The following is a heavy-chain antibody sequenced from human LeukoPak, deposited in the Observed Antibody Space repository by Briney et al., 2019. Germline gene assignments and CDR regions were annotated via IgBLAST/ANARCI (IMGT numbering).Heavy chain of an antibody. CDR3: VKSGGYGLIDY. CDR1: GGCISSGSYY. J-gene: IGHJ4*02. V-gene: IGHV4-61*02. CDR2: IYTSGST. Sequence: SQTLSLTCTVSGGCISSGSYYWSWIRQPAGKGLEWIGRIYTSGSTYYNASLQSRVTISIDTSKNQFSLRLNSMTAADTAMYYCVKSGGYGLIDYWGQGTLVTVSS. D-gene: IGHD1-26*01.